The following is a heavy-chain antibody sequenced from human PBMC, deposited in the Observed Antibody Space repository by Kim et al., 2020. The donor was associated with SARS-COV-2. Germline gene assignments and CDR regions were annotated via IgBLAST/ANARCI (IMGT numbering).Heavy chain of an antibody. J-gene: IGHJ4*02. Sequence: SETLSLTCAVYGGSFSGYYWSWIRQPPGKGLEWIGEINHSGSTNYNPSLKSRVTISVDTSKNQFSLKLSSVTAADTAVYYCARRRGYTIFGVVIGTFDYWGQGTLVTVSS. D-gene: IGHD3-3*01. CDR3: ARRRGYTIFGVVIGTFDY. CDR1: GGSFSGYY. CDR2: INHSGST. V-gene: IGHV4-34*01.